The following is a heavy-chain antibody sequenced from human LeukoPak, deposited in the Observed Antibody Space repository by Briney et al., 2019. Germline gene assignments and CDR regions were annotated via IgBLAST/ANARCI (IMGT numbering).Heavy chain of an antibody. CDR2: INHSGST. CDR3: ARGKFGELFVIDY. Sequence: SETLSLTCAVYGGSFSGYYWSWIRQPPGKGLEWIGEINHSGSTNYNPSLKSRVTISVGTSKNQFSLKLSSVTAADTAVYYCARGKFGELFVIDYWGQGTLVTVSS. V-gene: IGHV4-34*01. CDR1: GGSFSGYY. J-gene: IGHJ4*02. D-gene: IGHD3-10*01.